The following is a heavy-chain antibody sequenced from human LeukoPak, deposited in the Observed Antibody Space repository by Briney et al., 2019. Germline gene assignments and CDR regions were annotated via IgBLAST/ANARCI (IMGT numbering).Heavy chain of an antibody. CDR2: ISGSGGST. D-gene: IGHD3-10*01. CDR1: GFTFSSYA. J-gene: IGHJ4*02. Sequence: GGALRLSCAASGFTFSSYAMSWVRQARGKGLEWVSAISGSGGSTYYADSVKGRFTISRDNSKNTLYLQINSLRAEDTAVYYCANVLLWFGELLTAKPVDYWGQGTLVTVSS. CDR3: ANVLLWFGELLTAKPVDY. V-gene: IGHV3-23*01.